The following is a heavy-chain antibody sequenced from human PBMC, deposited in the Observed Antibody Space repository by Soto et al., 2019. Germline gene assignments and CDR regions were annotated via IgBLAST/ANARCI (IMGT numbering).Heavy chain of an antibody. CDR3: ARGGGGDGYKI. Sequence: QVQLQESGPGLVKPSETLSLTCTVSGDSINNYYWSWIRQSPGKGLQWIGYIHYSGSTNYNPSLKSRVTISKDTSKNQFSLNLRSVTAADTAVYYCARGGGGDGYKIWGQGTLVTVSS. D-gene: IGHD3-16*01. CDR1: GDSINNYY. V-gene: IGHV4-59*01. CDR2: IHYSGST. J-gene: IGHJ4*02.